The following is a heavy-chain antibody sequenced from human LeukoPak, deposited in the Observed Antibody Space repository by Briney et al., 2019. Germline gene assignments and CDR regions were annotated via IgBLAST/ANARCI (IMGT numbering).Heavy chain of an antibody. CDR3: ARVYSSSSEAFDI. J-gene: IGHJ3*02. CDR2: ISSSSSYT. D-gene: IGHD6-13*01. Sequence: KPGGSLRLSCVASGFTFSDYYMSWIRQAPGKGLEWVSYISSSSSYTNYAASVKGRFTISRDNAKNSLYLQMNSLRAEDTAVYYCARVYSSSSEAFDIWGQGTMVTVSS. V-gene: IGHV3-11*06. CDR1: GFTFSDYY.